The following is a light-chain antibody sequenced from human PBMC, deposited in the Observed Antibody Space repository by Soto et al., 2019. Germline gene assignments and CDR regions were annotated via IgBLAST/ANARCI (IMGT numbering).Light chain of an antibody. CDR2: DAS. J-gene: IGKJ1*01. Sequence: ETVLTQSPATLSLSPGERATLSCRASQSVSSYLAWYQQKPGQAPRLLIYDASNRATGIPPRFSGSGSGTDFTLTISSLEPEDFAVYYCQQRSNWRTFGQGTKVEIK. CDR3: QQRSNWRT. V-gene: IGKV3-11*01. CDR1: QSVSSY.